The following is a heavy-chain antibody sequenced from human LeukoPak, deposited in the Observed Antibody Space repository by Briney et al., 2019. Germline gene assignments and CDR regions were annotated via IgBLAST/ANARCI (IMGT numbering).Heavy chain of an antibody. J-gene: IGHJ4*02. D-gene: IGHD6-19*01. CDR1: GGSFSGYY. Sequence: SETLSLTCAVYGGSFSGYYWSWIRQPPGKGLEWIGEINHSGSTNYNPSLKSRVTISVDTSKNQFSLKLSSVPAADTAVYYCARGAVAGTDIGDYWGQGTLVTVSS. CDR2: INHSGST. CDR3: ARGAVAGTDIGDY. V-gene: IGHV4-34*01.